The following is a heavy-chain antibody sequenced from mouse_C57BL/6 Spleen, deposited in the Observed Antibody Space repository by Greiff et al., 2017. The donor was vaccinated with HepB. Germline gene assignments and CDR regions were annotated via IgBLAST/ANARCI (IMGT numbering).Heavy chain of an antibody. J-gene: IGHJ2*01. CDR3: ASGPFDY. V-gene: IGHV1-81*01. Sequence: QVQLQQSGAELARPGASVKLSCKASGYTFTSSGIRWVKQRAGKGLEGVGEIYPRRGNTYYNEKVKGQATLTADKSSSPADIALRSLTSDDSAVYFCASGPFDYWGQGTTLTVSS. CDR2: IYPRRGNT. CDR1: GYTFTSSG.